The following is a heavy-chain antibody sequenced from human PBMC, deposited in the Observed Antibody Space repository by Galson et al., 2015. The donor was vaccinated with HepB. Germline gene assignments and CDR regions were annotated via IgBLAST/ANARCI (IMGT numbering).Heavy chain of an antibody. CDR3: ARKNGNSGFDY. D-gene: IGHD4-23*01. V-gene: IGHV3-11*03. CDR2: ISSSRSYT. CDR1: GFTFSDYY. Sequence: SLRLSCAASGFTFSDYYMSWIRQAPGKGLEWVSYISSSRSYTSYADSVKGRFTISRDNAKNSLYLQMNSLRAEDTAVYYCARKNGNSGFDYWGQGTLVTVSS. J-gene: IGHJ4*02.